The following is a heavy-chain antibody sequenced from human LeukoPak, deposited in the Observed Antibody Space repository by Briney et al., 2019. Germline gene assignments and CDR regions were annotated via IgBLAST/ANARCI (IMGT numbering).Heavy chain of an antibody. CDR2: IIPIFGTA. J-gene: IGHJ4*02. Sequence: GASVKVSCKASGGTFSSYAISWVRQAPGQGLGWMGGIIPIFGTANYAQEFQGRVTITADESTSTAYMELSSLRSEDTAVYYCARATRSGSRPEDYWGQGTLVTVSS. CDR3: ARATRSGSRPEDY. CDR1: GGTFSSYA. V-gene: IGHV1-69*13. D-gene: IGHD6-19*01.